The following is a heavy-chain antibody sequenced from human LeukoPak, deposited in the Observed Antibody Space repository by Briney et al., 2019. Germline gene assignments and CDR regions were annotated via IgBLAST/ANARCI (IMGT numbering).Heavy chain of an antibody. D-gene: IGHD6-19*01. CDR2: ISTSGGTT. V-gene: IGHV3-23*01. Sequence: GGSLRLSCTTSGFTFNDFAMSWVRQAPGGGLEWVSSISTSGGTTSYADSVKGRFTISRDNSKNTLYLQMNSLRAEDTALYYCAKKVAGYNNCFDPWGQGTLVTVSS. J-gene: IGHJ5*02. CDR1: GFTFNDFA. CDR3: AKKVAGYNNCFDP.